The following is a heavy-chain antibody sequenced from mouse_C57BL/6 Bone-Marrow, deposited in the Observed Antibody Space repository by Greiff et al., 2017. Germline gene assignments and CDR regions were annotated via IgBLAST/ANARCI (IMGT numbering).Heavy chain of an antibody. D-gene: IGHD2-3*01. V-gene: IGHV1-76*01. Sequence: VKLVESGAEVVRPGASVKLSCKASGYTFTDHYINWVKQRPGQGLEWIARIYPGSGNTYYNEKFKGKATLTAEKSSNTAYMQLSSLTSEDSAVYCCARDDGYFFEYWGQGTTLTVSS. CDR2: IYPGSGNT. CDR1: GYTFTDHY. CDR3: ARDDGYFFEY. J-gene: IGHJ2*01.